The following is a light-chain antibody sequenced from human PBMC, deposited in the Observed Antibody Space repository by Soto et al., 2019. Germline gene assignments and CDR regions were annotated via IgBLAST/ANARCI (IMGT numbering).Light chain of an antibody. CDR3: SSYTSSSTPRV. CDR2: DVS. J-gene: IGLJ3*02. V-gene: IGLV2-14*01. CDR1: SSDVGGYNY. Sequence: QSLLTQPASVSGSPGQSITISCTGTSSDVGGYNYVSWYQQHPGKAPKLMIYDVSNRPSGVSNRFSGSKSGNTASLTISGLQAEDEADYYCSSYTSSSTPRVFGGGTKLTVL.